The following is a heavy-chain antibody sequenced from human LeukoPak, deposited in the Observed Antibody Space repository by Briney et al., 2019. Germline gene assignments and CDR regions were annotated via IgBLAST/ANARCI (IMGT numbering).Heavy chain of an antibody. Sequence: GASVKVSCKASGYRVTSYGISWGRQAPGQGLEWMGWISTYNGDTSYAQILQGRLTMTKDTSTSTVYMELRSLRSDDTAIYYCARGRIAAAGTGWFDPWGQGTLVTVSS. CDR2: ISTYNGDT. J-gene: IGHJ5*02. D-gene: IGHD6-13*01. CDR1: GYRVTSYG. CDR3: ARGRIAAAGTGWFDP. V-gene: IGHV1-18*01.